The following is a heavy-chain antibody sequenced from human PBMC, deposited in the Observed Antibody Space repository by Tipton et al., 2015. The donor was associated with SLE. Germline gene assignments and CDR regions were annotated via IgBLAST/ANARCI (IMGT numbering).Heavy chain of an antibody. Sequence: SLRLSCAVSGVTFSSHWMHWVRQAPGKGLVWVSRVNTDGVTTEYAHSVKGRFTISRDNAKNSLYLQMNSLRVEDTAVYYCAREARGTVTSHDYWGQGTLVTVSS. CDR2: VNTDGVTT. J-gene: IGHJ4*02. D-gene: IGHD4-17*01. CDR3: AREARGTVTSHDY. CDR1: GVTFSSHW. V-gene: IGHV3-74*03.